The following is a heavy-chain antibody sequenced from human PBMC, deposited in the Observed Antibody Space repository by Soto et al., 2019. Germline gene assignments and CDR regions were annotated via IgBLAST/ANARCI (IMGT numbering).Heavy chain of an antibody. CDR2: ISAYNGNR. V-gene: IGHV1-18*01. J-gene: IGHJ5*02. D-gene: IGHD1-7*01. Sequence: ASVKVSCKASGYTFTSYGISWVRQAPGQGLEWMGWISAYNGNRNYAQKIQGRVTMTTDTSTSTAYMELRSLRSDDTAVYYGARVVTGTTRGRSNWFDPWGQGTLVTVSS. CDR3: ARVVTGTTRGRSNWFDP. CDR1: GYTFTSYG.